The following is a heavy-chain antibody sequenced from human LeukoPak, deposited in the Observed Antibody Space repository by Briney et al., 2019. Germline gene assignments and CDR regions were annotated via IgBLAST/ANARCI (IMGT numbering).Heavy chain of an antibody. CDR1: GYRLMNHG. J-gene: IGHJ2*01. Sequence: ASXXVSCKASGYRLMNHGISWVRQAPGQGLEWMGWIGADSGDTHGDTHYAEKLQGRVTMTTDTSTDTAYMDLRSLTSDDTAVYYCARGSSPYNWYFDLWGRGTLVTVSS. CDR2: IGADSGDTHGDT. CDR3: ARGSSPYNWYFDL. D-gene: IGHD4-11*01. V-gene: IGHV1-18*01.